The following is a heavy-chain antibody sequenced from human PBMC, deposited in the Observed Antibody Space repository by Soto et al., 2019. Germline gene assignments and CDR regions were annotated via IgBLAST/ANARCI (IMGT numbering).Heavy chain of an antibody. J-gene: IGHJ3*01. CDR2: TYYTGRT. CDR1: GVSVTSGDYY. CDR3: VRRPLFSAFDV. Sequence: QVHLQESGPGLVKPSQTLSLTCAVAGVSVTSGDYYWSWIRQPPGKGLEWIGYTYYTGRTYYNPSLMSRVSISLDTSKNQFSLRLSSVTAADTAVYYCVRRPLFSAFDVWGQGTLVAVSS. D-gene: IGHD3-9*01. V-gene: IGHV4-30-4*01.